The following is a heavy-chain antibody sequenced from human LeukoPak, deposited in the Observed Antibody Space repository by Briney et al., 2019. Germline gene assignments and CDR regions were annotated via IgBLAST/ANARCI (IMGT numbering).Heavy chain of an antibody. V-gene: IGHV4-59*02. CDR2: IYYCRST. CDR1: RGSVSRYY. D-gene: IGHD4-17*01. J-gene: IGHJ4*02. Sequence: SETLSLTRTGSRGSVSRYYRSWIRQTPGKGLEWIGYIYYCRSTNYNPSLKSRVTISVDTSKNQFSLKLSSVTAADTAVYYCARSSYGDYLSGSGFGYIDCWGQGTLVTVSS. CDR3: ARSSYGDYLSGSGFGYIDC.